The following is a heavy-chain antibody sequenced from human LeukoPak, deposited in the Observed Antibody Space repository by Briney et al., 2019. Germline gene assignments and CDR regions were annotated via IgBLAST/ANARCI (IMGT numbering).Heavy chain of an antibody. Sequence: GGSLRLSCAASGFTVSSNYMSWVRQAPGKGLGWVSAISGSGGSTYYADSVKGRFTISRDNSKNTLYLQMNSLRAEDTAVYYCARDRYGDSDYWGQGTLVTVSS. CDR2: ISGSGGST. V-gene: IGHV3-23*01. J-gene: IGHJ4*02. D-gene: IGHD4-17*01. CDR1: GFTVSSNY. CDR3: ARDRYGDSDY.